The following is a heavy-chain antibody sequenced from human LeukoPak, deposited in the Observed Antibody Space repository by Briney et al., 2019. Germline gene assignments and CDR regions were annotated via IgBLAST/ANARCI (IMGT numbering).Heavy chain of an antibody. CDR1: GFTLRNYW. CDR3: ARDDGLNTNFDY. Sequence: PGGSLRLSCAASGFTLRNYWMGWVRQAPGKGLEWVAYIKEDGSAKYYADSVRGRFTTSRDNANNLLYLQMNRLRAEDTAVYYCARDDGLNTNFDYWGQGALVTVSS. V-gene: IGHV3-7*01. CDR2: IKEDGSAK. D-gene: IGHD2-2*03. J-gene: IGHJ4*02.